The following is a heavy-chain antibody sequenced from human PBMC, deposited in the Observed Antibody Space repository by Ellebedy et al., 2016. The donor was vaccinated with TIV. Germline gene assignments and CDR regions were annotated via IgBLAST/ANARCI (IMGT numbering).Heavy chain of an antibody. J-gene: IGHJ4*02. CDR2: IDPHGGST. D-gene: IGHD3-22*01. CDR3: ARRYYHDTSGFNYDYFDD. CDR1: GDAFTNYF. V-gene: IGHV1-46*01. Sequence: ASVKVSCKASGDAFTNYFIVWVRQAPGQGLEWMGFIDPHGGSTAYAQKFKGRVTMTSDPSTRTAYMEMSSLRSDDTAVYFCARRYYHDTSGFNYDYFDDWGQGTLVTVSS.